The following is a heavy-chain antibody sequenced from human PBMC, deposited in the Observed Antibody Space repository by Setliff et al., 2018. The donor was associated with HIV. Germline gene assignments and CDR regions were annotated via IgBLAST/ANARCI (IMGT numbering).Heavy chain of an antibody. Sequence: SVKVSCKSSGGSFGTYAINWVRQAPGLGLEWMGNIIPLFETPDAAPRFRGRATITADKSTSTAYMELSSLTYDDTAVYYCVRGGVRGTEYVYLDFWGQGTLVTVSS. J-gene: IGHJ4*02. CDR1: GGSFGTYA. V-gene: IGHV1-69*06. D-gene: IGHD3-10*01. CDR3: VRGGVRGTEYVYLDF. CDR2: IIPLFETP.